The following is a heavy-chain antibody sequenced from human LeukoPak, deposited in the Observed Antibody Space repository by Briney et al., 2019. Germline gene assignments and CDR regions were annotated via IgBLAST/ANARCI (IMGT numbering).Heavy chain of an antibody. Sequence: SETLSLTCTVSGGSISSAGYHWSWIRQAPGKGLEWIGHSGSPSYNPSLKSRVMISIDTSKNQFSLKVSTVTAADTAVYYCTTYYVGEGGRGHWGPGTLVTVSS. CDR1: GGSISSAGYH. CDR3: TTYYVGEGGRGH. V-gene: IGHV4-61*08. CDR2: SGSP. J-gene: IGHJ4*02. D-gene: IGHD2-21*01.